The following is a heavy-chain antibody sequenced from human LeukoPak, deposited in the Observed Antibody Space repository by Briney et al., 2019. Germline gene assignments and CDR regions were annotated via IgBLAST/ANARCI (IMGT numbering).Heavy chain of an antibody. J-gene: IGHJ6*02. V-gene: IGHV4-59*01. CDR3: AREDPQTRVPEGMDV. D-gene: IGHD4/OR15-4a*01. Sequence: SETLSLTCTVSGGSISYYYWSWIRQSPGKGLEWIEYIYYSGTTNYNPSLKSRVTISVDTSKNQFSLQLRSVTAADSAVYYCAREDPQTRVPEGMDVWGQGTTVTVSS. CDR2: IYYSGTT. CDR1: GGSISYYY.